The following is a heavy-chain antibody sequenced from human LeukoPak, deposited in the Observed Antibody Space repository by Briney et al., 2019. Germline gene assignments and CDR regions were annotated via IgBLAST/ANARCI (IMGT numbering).Heavy chain of an antibody. V-gene: IGHV3-74*01. CDR1: GFTFSSYW. CDR3: ARDLGGYSSGWTIDY. Sequence: GGSLRLSCAASGFTFSSYWMHWVRQAPGKGLVWVSRINSDGSSTSYADSVKGRFTISRDNAKNTLYLQMNSLRAEDTAVCYCARDLGGYSSGWTIDYWGQGTLVTVSS. J-gene: IGHJ4*02. D-gene: IGHD6-19*01. CDR2: INSDGSST.